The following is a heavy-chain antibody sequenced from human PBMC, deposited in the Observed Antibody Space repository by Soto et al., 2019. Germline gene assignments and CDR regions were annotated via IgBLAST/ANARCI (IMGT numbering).Heavy chain of an antibody. CDR2: IYYSGST. CDR1: GGSISSGDYY. Sequence: QVQLQESGPGLVKPSQTLSLTCTVSGGSISSGDYYWSWIRQPPGKGLEWIGYIYYSGSTYYNPSLKSRVTISVDTSKNQFSLKLSSVTAADTAVYYCARALDYYDSSGYSVGAFDIWGQGTMVTVSS. J-gene: IGHJ3*02. V-gene: IGHV4-30-4*01. CDR3: ARALDYYDSSGYSVGAFDI. D-gene: IGHD3-22*01.